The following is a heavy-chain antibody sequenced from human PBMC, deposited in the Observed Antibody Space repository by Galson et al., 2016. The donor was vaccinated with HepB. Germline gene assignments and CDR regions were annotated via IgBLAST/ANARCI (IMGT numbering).Heavy chain of an antibody. CDR3: ASTVAASYGLGTDY. CDR2: ISYDASKQ. D-gene: IGHD5-18*01. Sequence: SLRLSCAASGFTFSNNAMHWVRQAPGKGLEWVAVISYDASKQYYVDSVKGRFTISRDNSKNTLFLQMNSLRAEDTAVYYCASTVAASYGLGTDYWGQGTLVTVSS. V-gene: IGHV3-30*04. CDR1: GFTFSNNA. J-gene: IGHJ4*02.